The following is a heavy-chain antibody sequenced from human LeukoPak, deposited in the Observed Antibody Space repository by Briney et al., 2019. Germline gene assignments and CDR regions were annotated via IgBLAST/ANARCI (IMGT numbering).Heavy chain of an antibody. Sequence: GSLRLSCAASGFTFVSYAMTWVRQAPGKGLEWVSDINGGGDTTYYADSVKGRFTISRDKSKNTMYLQMNSLRAEDTALYYCAKALDTYGYMRFDFWGQGTLVTVSS. J-gene: IGHJ4*02. D-gene: IGHD5-18*01. CDR3: AKALDTYGYMRFDF. CDR1: GFTFVSYA. V-gene: IGHV3-23*01. CDR2: INGGGDTT.